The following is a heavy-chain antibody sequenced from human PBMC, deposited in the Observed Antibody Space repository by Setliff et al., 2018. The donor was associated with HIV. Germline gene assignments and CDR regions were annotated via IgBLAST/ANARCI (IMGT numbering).Heavy chain of an antibody. CDR1: GGSISSGSYS. CDR2: IHTSDTT. J-gene: IGHJ6*03. D-gene: IGHD6-13*01. V-gene: IGHV4-39*07. CDR3: ARGVAAAGMLMDV. Sequence: PSETLSLTCTVSGGSISSGSYSWGWIRQPPGKGLEWIGSIHTSDTTRYNPSLKSRVARSVDTSKNQFSLKLTSVSAADTAVYYCARGVAAAGMLMDVWGKGTTVTVSS.